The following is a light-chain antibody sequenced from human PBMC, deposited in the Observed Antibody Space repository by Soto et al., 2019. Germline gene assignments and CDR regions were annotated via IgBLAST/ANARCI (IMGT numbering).Light chain of an antibody. Sequence: EIVLTQSPGTLSLSPGERATLSCRASQSVTSNYLAWYQQQPGQAPRLLIFGTSSRATGIPDRFSGSGSGTDFTLTISRLEPEDSAVYICHQYGYGVDTFGQGIKLEMK. CDR1: QSVTSNY. J-gene: IGKJ2*01. CDR2: GTS. V-gene: IGKV3-20*01. CDR3: HQYGYGVDT.